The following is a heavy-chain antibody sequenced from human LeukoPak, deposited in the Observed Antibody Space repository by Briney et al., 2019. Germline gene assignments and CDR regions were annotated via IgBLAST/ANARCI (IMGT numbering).Heavy chain of an antibody. D-gene: IGHD3-22*01. CDR1: GFTFSSYS. CDR2: ISSSSSTI. J-gene: IGHJ4*02. Sequence: GGYLRLYCAASGFTFSSYSMNWVRQAPGKGLEWVSYISSSSSTIYYADSVKGRFTISRDDAKNSLYLQMNSLRDEDTAVYYCARDEAGYYDSSGYYYFDYWGQGTLVTVSS. V-gene: IGHV3-48*02. CDR3: ARDEAGYYDSSGYYYFDY.